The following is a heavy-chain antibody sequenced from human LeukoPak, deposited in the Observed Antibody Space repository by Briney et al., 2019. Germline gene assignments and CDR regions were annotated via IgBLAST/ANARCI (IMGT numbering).Heavy chain of an antibody. CDR1: GGSISSSNYS. CDR3: ARGGDRRGFDY. V-gene: IGHV4-39*07. J-gene: IGHJ4*02. D-gene: IGHD3-10*01. Sequence: SETLSLTCTVSGGSISSSNYSWGWIRQPPGKGLGWIGSIYYSGSTYYNPSLKSRVTISVDMSDNHFSLKMKSMTAADTAVYFCARGGDRRGFDYWGQGTLVTVFS. CDR2: IYYSGST.